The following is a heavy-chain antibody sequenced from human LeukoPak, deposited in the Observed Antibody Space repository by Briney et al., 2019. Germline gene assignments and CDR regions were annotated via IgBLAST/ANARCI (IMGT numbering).Heavy chain of an antibody. CDR1: GYTFTSYD. V-gene: IGHV1-18*01. CDR2: ISAYNGDT. Sequence: ASVKISCKASGYTFTSYDINWVRQATGQGLEWMGWISAYNGDTNYAQKHQGRVTMTTDTSTSTAYMELKSLRSDDTAVYYCARGVSGSFGYSYYYMDVWGKGTTVTVSS. J-gene: IGHJ6*03. D-gene: IGHD1-26*01. CDR3: ARGVSGSFGYSYYYMDV.